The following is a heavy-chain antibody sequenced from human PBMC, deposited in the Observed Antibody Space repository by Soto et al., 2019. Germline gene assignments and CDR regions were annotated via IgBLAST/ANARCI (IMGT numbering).Heavy chain of an antibody. CDR2: ISSSSSYI. V-gene: IGHV3-21*01. CDR1: GFTFSSYS. CDR3: ARGGLRFLEWFPMDV. D-gene: IGHD3-3*01. J-gene: IGHJ6*02. Sequence: GGSLRLSCAASGFTFSSYSMNWVRQAPGKGLEWVSSISSSSSYIYYADSMKGRFTISRDNAKNSLYLQMNSLRAEDTAVYYCARGGLRFLEWFPMDVWGQGTTVTVSS.